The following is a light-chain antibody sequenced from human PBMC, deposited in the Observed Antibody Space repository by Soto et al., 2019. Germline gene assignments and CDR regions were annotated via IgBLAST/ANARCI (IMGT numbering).Light chain of an antibody. CDR1: QSISSW. CDR3: QQYNSYSKT. Sequence: DIQMTQSPSTLSASVGDRVTITCRAGQSISSWLAWYQQKPGKAPKLLIYKASSLESGVPSRFSCSGSGTEFTLTFSSLQPDDFATYYCQQYNSYSKTFGQGTKVEIK. CDR2: KAS. J-gene: IGKJ1*01. V-gene: IGKV1-5*03.